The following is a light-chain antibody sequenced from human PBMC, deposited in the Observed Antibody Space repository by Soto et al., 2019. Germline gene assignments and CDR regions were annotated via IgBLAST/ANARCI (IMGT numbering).Light chain of an antibody. CDR2: AAS. V-gene: IGKV3-20*01. Sequence: EVMLTQSPGTLSLSPGDRATLSCRASQTVSSSYLAWYQQKPGQAPRLLIYAASSRATGIPDRFSGSGSGTDFTLTVSRLEPEDFAVYYCQQYNNWPRRGFGQGTRLEIK. CDR3: QQYNNWPRRG. J-gene: IGKJ5*01. CDR1: QTVSSSY.